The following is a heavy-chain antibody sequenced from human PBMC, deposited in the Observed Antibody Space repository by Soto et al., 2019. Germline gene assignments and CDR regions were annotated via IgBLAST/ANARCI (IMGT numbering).Heavy chain of an antibody. J-gene: IGHJ5*02. CDR2: INPNSGGT. Sequence: QVQLVQSGAEVKKPGASVKVSCKASGYTFTGYYMHWVRQAPGQGLVWMGWINPNSGGTNYAQKFQGWVTMTRDTSISTAYMELSRLRSDDTAVYYCAREVSSSWHNWFDPWGQGTLVTVSS. CDR1: GYTFTGYY. D-gene: IGHD6-13*01. V-gene: IGHV1-2*04. CDR3: AREVSSSWHNWFDP.